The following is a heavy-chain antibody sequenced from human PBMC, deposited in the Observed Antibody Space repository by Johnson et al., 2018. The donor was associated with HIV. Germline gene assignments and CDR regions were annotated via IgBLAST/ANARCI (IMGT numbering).Heavy chain of an antibody. V-gene: IGHV3-20*04. CDR2: INWNGGTT. CDR3: ARERGAVAGTAAFAV. D-gene: IGHD6-19*01. J-gene: IGHJ3*01. Sequence: VQLVESGGGVVRPGGSLRLSCTASRITFDDYDMSWVRQDPGKGLEWVSGINWNGGTTGYADSVKGRFTISRDNAKNSLHLQMNSLRAEETAVYYCARERGAVAGTAAFAVWGQGTVVTVSS. CDR1: RITFDDYD.